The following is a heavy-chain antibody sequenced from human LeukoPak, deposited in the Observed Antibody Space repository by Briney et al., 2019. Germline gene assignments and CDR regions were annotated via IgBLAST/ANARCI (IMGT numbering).Heavy chain of an antibody. Sequence: PSETLSLTCTVSGGSISSYYWSWIRQPPGKGLEWIGYIYHSGSTYYNPSLKSRVTISVDRSKNQFSLKLSSVTAADTAVYYCARVPMVTTTFDYWGQGTLVTVSS. J-gene: IGHJ4*02. D-gene: IGHD4-17*01. V-gene: IGHV4-59*12. CDR2: IYHSGST. CDR3: ARVPMVTTTFDY. CDR1: GGSISSYY.